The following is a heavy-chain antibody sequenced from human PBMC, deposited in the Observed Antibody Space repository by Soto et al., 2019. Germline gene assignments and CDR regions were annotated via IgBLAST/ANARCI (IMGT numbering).Heavy chain of an antibody. CDR3: TFAPNWTYQRTRY. D-gene: IGHD2-15*01. CDR2: IVPMNGSP. CDR1: GGMFYSSA. Sequence: SVKVSCKASGGMFYSSAINWVRQAPGQGLEWMGGIVPMNGSPKYAQGFQGRVTITADGSATTVYMDLSGLKSEDTAVYYCTFAPNWTYQRTRYWGRGTLVTVSS. V-gene: IGHV1-69*13. J-gene: IGHJ4*02.